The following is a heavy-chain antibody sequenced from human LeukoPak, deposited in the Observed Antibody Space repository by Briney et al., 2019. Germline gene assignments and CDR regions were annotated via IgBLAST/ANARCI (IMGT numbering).Heavy chain of an antibody. CDR1: GFTFSGYG. CDR2: VRYDGSSK. CDR3: TKDLAPSHSYYTDV. Sequence: GGSLRLSCAASGFTFSGYGMNWVRQAPGKGLEWVAFVRYDGSSKQFADSVKGRFTMSRDNSKKTLFLLMNSLTTEDTAVYYCTKDLAPSHSYYTDVWGKGTTVTVSS. J-gene: IGHJ6*03. V-gene: IGHV3-30*02.